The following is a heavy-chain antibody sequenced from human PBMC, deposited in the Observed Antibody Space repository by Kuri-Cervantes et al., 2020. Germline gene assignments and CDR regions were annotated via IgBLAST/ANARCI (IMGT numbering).Heavy chain of an antibody. CDR1: GFTFSSYW. D-gene: IGHD5-24*01. Sequence: GESLKISCAASGFTFSSYWMSWVRQAPGKGLEWVANIKQDGSEKYYVDSVKGRFTISRDNAKNSLHLQMNSLRAEDTAVYYCARDYMADYYYYYGMDVWGQGTTVTVSS. V-gene: IGHV3-7*01. CDR2: IKQDGSEK. CDR3: ARDYMADYYYYYGMDV. J-gene: IGHJ6*02.